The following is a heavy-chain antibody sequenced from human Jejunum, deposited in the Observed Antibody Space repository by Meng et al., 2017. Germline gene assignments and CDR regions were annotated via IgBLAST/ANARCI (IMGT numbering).Heavy chain of an antibody. CDR1: GFTFNDAW. J-gene: IGHJ4*02. CDR2: VKAKADGGST. V-gene: IGHV3-15*01. CDR3: TTMLAFREGVDF. D-gene: IGHD3-10*02. Sequence: VGLVESGGGLVKPGASLRLSCAACGFTFNDAWINWVRQSPGKGLEWVGTVKAKADGGSTHYAAPVKGRFTISRDESESTLYLQMNSLKTEDTALYYCTTMLAFREGVDFWGQGTLVTVSS.